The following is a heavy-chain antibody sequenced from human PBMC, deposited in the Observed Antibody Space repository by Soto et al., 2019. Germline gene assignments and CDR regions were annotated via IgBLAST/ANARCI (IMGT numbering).Heavy chain of an antibody. CDR3: ARCAAKLPAPYYYYYMDV. CDR2: INPSGGST. J-gene: IGHJ6*03. CDR1: GYTFTSYY. V-gene: IGHV1-46*03. Sequence: GASVKVSCKSSGYTFTSYYMHCVRQAPGQGLEWMGIINPSGGSTSYAQKFQGRVTMTRDTSTSTVYMELSSLRSEDTAVYYCARCAAKLPAPYYYYYMDVWGKGTTVTVSS.